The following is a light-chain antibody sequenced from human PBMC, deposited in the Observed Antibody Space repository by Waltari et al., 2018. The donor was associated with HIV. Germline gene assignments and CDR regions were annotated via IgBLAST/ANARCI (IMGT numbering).Light chain of an antibody. J-gene: IGLJ2*01. V-gene: IGLV8-61*01. Sequence: QTVVTQDTSFSVFPGREVKLACGLHFGPVPPSSYPNWYQQTPGQAPRTLSYSTNTRSSGVPDRFSGSILGNKAALTITGAQADDESDYYCVLYMGSGIWVFGGGTKLTVL. CDR2: STN. CDR3: VLYMGSGIWV. CDR1: FGPVPPSSY.